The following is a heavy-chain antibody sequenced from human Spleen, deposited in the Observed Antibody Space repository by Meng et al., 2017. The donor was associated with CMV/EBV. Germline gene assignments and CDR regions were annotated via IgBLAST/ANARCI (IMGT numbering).Heavy chain of an antibody. CDR3: SNGYDP. CDR1: GFTFSKYA. Sequence: GGSLRLSCAASGFTFSKYAMIWVRQAPGKGLEWVSTISGSANSLYYADSVKGRFTISRDNSKNTLYLQMNSLRTEDTAVYYCSNGYDPWGQGTLVTVSS. CDR2: ISGSANSL. V-gene: IGHV3-23*01. J-gene: IGHJ5*02.